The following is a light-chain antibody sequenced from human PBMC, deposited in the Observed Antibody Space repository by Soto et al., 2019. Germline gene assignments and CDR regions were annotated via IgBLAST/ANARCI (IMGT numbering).Light chain of an antibody. V-gene: IGKV1-39*01. Sequence: DIQMTQSPSSLSASGGDGVTITCRASQSISSYLHWYQQKPGKAPKLLIYAASNLQSGVPSRFSASGSGTDFTLTLNSLQPEDFATYYCQQGYSTPWTFGQGTKVDIK. CDR2: AAS. CDR1: QSISSY. J-gene: IGKJ1*01. CDR3: QQGYSTPWT.